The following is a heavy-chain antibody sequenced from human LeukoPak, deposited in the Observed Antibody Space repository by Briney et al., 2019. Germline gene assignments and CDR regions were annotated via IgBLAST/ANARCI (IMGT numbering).Heavy chain of an antibody. CDR2: IYTGGTI. CDR1: GFTVSSYY. V-gene: IGHV3-53*01. CDR3: ARGGSTGYHDY. J-gene: IGHJ4*02. D-gene: IGHD3-22*01. Sequence: GGSLRLSCAASGFTVSSYYMSWVRQAPGKGLEWVSVIYTGGTIYYGDSVKGRFTISRDNSKNTLYLQMNNLRAEDTAMYYCARGGSTGYHDYWGQGTLVTVSS.